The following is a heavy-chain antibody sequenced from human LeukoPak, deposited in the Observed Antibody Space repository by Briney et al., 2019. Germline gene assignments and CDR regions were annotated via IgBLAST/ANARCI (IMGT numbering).Heavy chain of an antibody. CDR1: GGSISSGSYY. V-gene: IGHV4-61*02. CDR2: IYTSGST. D-gene: IGHD3-10*01. Sequence: SETLSLTCTVSGGSISSGSYYWSWIRQPAGKGLEWIGRIYTSGSTNYNPSLKSRVTISVDASKNQFSLKLSSVTAADTAVYYCAREKGPGADYWGQGTLVTVSS. J-gene: IGHJ4*02. CDR3: AREKGPGADY.